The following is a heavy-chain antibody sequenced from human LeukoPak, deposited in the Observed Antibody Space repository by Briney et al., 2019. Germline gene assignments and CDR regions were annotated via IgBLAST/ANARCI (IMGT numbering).Heavy chain of an antibody. D-gene: IGHD3-10*01. CDR3: ARDPWGSPPYNYYGSGSYSGIDP. V-gene: IGHV3-7*01. CDR2: IKQDGSEK. CDR1: GFTFSSYW. J-gene: IGHJ5*02. Sequence: GGSLRLSCAASGFTFSSYWMSWVRQAPGKGLEWVANIKQDGSEKYYVDSVKGRFTISRDNAKNSLYLQMNSLRAEDTAVYYCARDPWGSPPYNYYGSGSYSGIDPWGQGTLVTVSS.